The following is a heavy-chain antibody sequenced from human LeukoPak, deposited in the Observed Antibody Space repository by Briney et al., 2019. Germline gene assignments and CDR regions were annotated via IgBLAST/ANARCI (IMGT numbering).Heavy chain of an antibody. D-gene: IGHD1-26*01. Sequence: GSSVKVSCKASGGTFSSYAISWVRQAPGQGLECMGRIIPIFGIANYAQKFQGRVTITADKSTSTAYMELSSLRSEDTAVYYCARALGGSYGCYFDYWGQGTLVTVSS. CDR1: GGTFSSYA. J-gene: IGHJ4*02. CDR2: IIPIFGIA. V-gene: IGHV1-69*04. CDR3: ARALGGSYGCYFDY.